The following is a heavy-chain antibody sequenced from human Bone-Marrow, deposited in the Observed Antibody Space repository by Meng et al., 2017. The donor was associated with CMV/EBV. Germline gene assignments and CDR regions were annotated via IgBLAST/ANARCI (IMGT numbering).Heavy chain of an antibody. J-gene: IGHJ4*02. V-gene: IGHV4-34*01. D-gene: IGHD6-19*01. Sequence: SQTLSLNCAVYNGSFSGYYWTWIRQSPGKGLEWIGEINHSGDTNYKPSLKSRVSISVDTSKNQFSLKVDSVTAADTAMYYCAGGLWGIAVANWGQGTLVTVSS. CDR2: INHSGDT. CDR1: NGSFSGYY. CDR3: AGGLWGIAVAN.